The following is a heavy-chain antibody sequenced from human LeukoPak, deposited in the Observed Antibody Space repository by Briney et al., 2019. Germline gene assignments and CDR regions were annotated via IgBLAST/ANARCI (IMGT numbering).Heavy chain of an antibody. D-gene: IGHD1-14*01. V-gene: IGHV3-33*06. CDR2: VWSDGSNR. J-gene: IGHJ4*02. CDR1: GFTFNTYG. Sequence: GGSLRLSCAASGFTFNTYGMHWVRQAPGKGLEWIAVVWSDGSNRFYADSVEGRFTISRDNSKNTLYLQMNSLRAEDTAVYYCAKSNTESQTTVGNWGQGTLVTVSS. CDR3: AKSNTESQTTVGN.